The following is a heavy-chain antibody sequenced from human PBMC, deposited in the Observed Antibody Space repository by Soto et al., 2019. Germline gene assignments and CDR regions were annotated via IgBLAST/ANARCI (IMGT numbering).Heavy chain of an antibody. D-gene: IGHD2-15*01. J-gene: IGHJ4*02. V-gene: IGHV3-23*01. CDR2: ISASGGRT. CDR3: AKDLEVLSARFES. Sequence: EVQLLESGGGLVQPGGSLRLSYRASGFTFGNYAMAWVRQAPGKGLEWVSGISASGGRTYYADSAKGRFTISRDNSNNTLYLQMSSLRAEDTAVYYCAKDLEVLSARFESWGQGALVTVSS. CDR1: GFTFGNYA.